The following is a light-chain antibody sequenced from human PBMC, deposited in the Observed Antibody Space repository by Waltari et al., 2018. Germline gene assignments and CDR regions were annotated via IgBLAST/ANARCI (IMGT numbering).Light chain of an antibody. Sequence: MTQSPATLSVSPGERATPSCRASQSVSINVAWYQQKSGQAPRLLIHGASTRATGIPARFGASGSGTEFTLTIDSLQSEDFALYFCQQYNDWPRTFGQGTKVEI. J-gene: IGKJ1*01. CDR2: GAS. CDR1: QSVSIN. CDR3: QQYNDWPRT. V-gene: IGKV3-15*01.